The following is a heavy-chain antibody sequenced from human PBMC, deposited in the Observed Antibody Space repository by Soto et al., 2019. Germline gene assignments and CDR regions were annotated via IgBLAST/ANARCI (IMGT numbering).Heavy chain of an antibody. CDR2: IYYSGST. CDR1: GGSISSSSYY. J-gene: IGHJ4*02. Sequence: SETLSLACTVSGGSISSSSYYWGWIRQPPGKGLEWIGSIYYSGSTYYNPSLKSRVTISVDTSKNQFSLKLSSVTAADTAVYYCASSVEMATIKGYWGQGTLVTVSS. CDR3: ASSVEMATIKGY. D-gene: IGHD5-12*01. V-gene: IGHV4-39*01.